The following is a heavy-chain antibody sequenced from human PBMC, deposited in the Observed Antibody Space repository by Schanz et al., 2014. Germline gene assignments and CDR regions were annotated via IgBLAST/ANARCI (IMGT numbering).Heavy chain of an antibody. J-gene: IGHJ4*02. D-gene: IGHD3-10*01. Sequence: EVQLVESGGGLVQPGGSLRLSCAASGFSVGNKYMNWVRQAPGKGLEWVSSISSGGGSTYYADSVKGRFTISRDNSKNTLYLQMKSLRAEDTAVYYCARIGGSVFDYWAQGTLVTVSS. CDR2: ISSGGGST. CDR1: GFSVGNKY. CDR3: ARIGGSVFDY. V-gene: IGHV3-23*04.